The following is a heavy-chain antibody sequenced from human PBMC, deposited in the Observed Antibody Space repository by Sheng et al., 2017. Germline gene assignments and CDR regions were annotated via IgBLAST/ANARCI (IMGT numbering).Heavy chain of an antibody. CDR2: IYYSGST. CDR3: ARALVVGVYNFDY. J-gene: IGHJ4*02. CDR1: GGSISSYY. Sequence: QVQLQESGPGLVKPSETLSLTCTVSGGSISSYYWSWIRQPPGKGLEWIGYIYYSGSTNYNPSLKSRVTISVDTSKNQFSLKLSSVTAADTAVYYCARALVVGVYNFDYWGQGTLVTVSS. D-gene: IGHD1-26*01. V-gene: IGHV4-59*01.